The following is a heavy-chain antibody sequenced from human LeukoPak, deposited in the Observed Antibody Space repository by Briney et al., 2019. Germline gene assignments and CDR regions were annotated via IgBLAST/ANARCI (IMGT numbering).Heavy chain of an antibody. J-gene: IGHJ5*02. CDR2: ISSSSSYI. CDR1: GFTFSSYS. Sequence: PGGSLRLSCAASGFTFSSYSMNWVRQAPGKGLEWVSSISSSSSYIYYADSVKGRFTISRDNAKNSLYLQMNSLSAEDTAVYYCARDPGYSSSWGNWFDPWGQGTLVTVSS. CDR3: ARDPGYSSSWGNWFDP. V-gene: IGHV3-21*01. D-gene: IGHD6-13*01.